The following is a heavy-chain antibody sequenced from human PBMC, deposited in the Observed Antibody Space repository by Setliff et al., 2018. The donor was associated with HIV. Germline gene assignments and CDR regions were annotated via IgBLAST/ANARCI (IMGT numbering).Heavy chain of an antibody. V-gene: IGHV3-NL1*01. Sequence: GGSLRLSCAASGFTFSSYGMHWVRQAPGKGLEWVSLISGDGGRATHYSDSVKGRFTISRDDSKNTLYLQMNSLRGEDTAVYYCAIDFPASAFYLSISLXTNCWGQGTLVTVSS. CDR2: ISGDGGRAT. CDR1: GFTFSSYG. D-gene: IGHD2-8*01. CDR3: AIDFPASAFYLSISLXTNC. J-gene: IGHJ4*02.